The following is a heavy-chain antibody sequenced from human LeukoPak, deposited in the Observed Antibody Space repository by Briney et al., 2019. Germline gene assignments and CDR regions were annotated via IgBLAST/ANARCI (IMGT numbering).Heavy chain of an antibody. CDR3: ARDGPYSSSSNWFDP. CDR1: GGSIGSYY. J-gene: IGHJ5*02. V-gene: IGHV4-59*01. CDR2: IYYTGST. Sequence: SETLSLTCIVSGGSIGSYYWSWIRQPPGKGLEWIGYIYYTGSTNFNPSLKSRVTMSVDTSKSQFSLKLSSVTAADTAMYYCARDGPYSSSSNWFDPWGQGTLVTVSS. D-gene: IGHD6-6*01.